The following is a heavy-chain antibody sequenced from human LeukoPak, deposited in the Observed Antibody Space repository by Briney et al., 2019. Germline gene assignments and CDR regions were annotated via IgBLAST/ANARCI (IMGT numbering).Heavy chain of an antibody. J-gene: IGHJ4*02. CDR1: GGSLSSYY. CDR3: ARERRDGYNRAVDY. D-gene: IGHD5-24*01. CDR2: IYYSGST. Sequence: PSETLSLTCTVSGGSLSSYYWSWIRQPPGKGLEWIGYIYYSGSTNYNPSLKSRVTISVDTSKNQFSLKLSSVTAADTAVYYCARERRDGYNRAVDYWGQGTLVTVSS. V-gene: IGHV4-59*01.